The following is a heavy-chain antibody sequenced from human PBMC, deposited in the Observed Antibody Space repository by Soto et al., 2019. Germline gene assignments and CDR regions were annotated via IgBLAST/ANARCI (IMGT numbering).Heavy chain of an antibody. D-gene: IGHD2-15*01. CDR1: GGTFRHYA. Sequence: QVQLVQSGAEVKKPGTSVKVSCKASGGTFRHYAFSWVRQAPGQRLEWMGEVIPIFGTTPYAQKFQGRVTITAEESTNTAYMELSSLRSGDTAVYYCARRVIQVNGGNHDSFDICGQGTMVTVSS. CDR2: VIPIFGTT. J-gene: IGHJ3*02. CDR3: ARRVIQVNGGNHDSFDI. V-gene: IGHV1-69*01.